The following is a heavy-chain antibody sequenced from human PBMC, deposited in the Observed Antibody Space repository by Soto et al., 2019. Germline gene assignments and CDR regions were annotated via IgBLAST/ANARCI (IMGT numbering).Heavy chain of an antibody. J-gene: IGHJ5*02. D-gene: IGHD2-2*01. CDR3: AKDRVIQLLPIWPDP. Sequence: GGSLRLSCAASGFSFSNYGMRWVRQAPGKGLEWVAFVSSDGNNKYYADSVKGRFTISRDNSKNTLYLQVDSPRVDDTAVYYCAKDRVIQLLPIWPDPWGQGTLVTVSS. CDR1: GFSFSNYG. V-gene: IGHV3-30*18. CDR2: VSSDGNNK.